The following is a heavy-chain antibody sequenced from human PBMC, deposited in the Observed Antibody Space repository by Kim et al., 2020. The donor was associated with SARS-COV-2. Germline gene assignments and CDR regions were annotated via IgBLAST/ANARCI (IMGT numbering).Heavy chain of an antibody. V-gene: IGHV4-34*01. Sequence: SETLSLTCAVYGRSFSGYYWSWIRQPPGKGLEWIGEINHSGSTNYNPSLKSRVTISVDTSKNQFSLKLSSVTAADTAVYYCARGSVRVRYCSSTSCYFRDYYGSGSQPYYFDYWGQGTLVTVSS. CDR3: ARGSVRVRYCSSTSCYFRDYYGSGSQPYYFDY. J-gene: IGHJ4*02. CDR1: GRSFSGYY. D-gene: IGHD2-2*01. CDR2: INHSGST.